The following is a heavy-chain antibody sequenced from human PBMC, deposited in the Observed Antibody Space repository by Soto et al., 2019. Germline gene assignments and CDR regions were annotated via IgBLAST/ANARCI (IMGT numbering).Heavy chain of an antibody. Sequence: GGSLRLSCAASGFTFSTYGMHWVRQAPGKGLEWVAVISDDGSNKYYADSVKGRFTISRDNSRNTLYLQMNSLRAEDTAVYYCAKDIAENRRRTVVSPQNYYYYGLDVWGQGTTVTVSS. CDR2: ISDDGSNK. D-gene: IGHD2-15*01. CDR3: AKDIAENRRRTVVSPQNYYYYGLDV. CDR1: GFTFSTYG. J-gene: IGHJ6*02. V-gene: IGHV3-30*18.